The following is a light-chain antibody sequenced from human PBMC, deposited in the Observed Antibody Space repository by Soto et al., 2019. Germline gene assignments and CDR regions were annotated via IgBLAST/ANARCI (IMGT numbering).Light chain of an antibody. CDR1: QSVSSNY. CDR3: PHYAFLPST. J-gene: IGKJ1*01. Sequence: TLSLSPGERATLSCRASQSVSSNYLAWYQQRPGQAPRLLINRASNRATGIPDRFTGSGSGTDFTLTIIILEAADVALYCCPHYAFLPSTFGQGTNVDIK. CDR2: RAS. V-gene: IGKV3-20*01.